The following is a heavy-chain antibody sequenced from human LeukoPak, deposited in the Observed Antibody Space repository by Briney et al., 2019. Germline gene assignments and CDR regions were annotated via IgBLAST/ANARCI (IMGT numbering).Heavy chain of an antibody. CDR3: VAEMTASAAFDI. D-gene: IGHD2-21*02. Sequence: SETLSLPCTVSGDSLTSSSHYWGWIRQPPGKRLQWVASLHHTGRNYSNAALKSRVSISMDTAKSQFSLKVNSVTAADSGVYYCVAEMTASAAFDIWGQGTMVAVSS. J-gene: IGHJ3*02. CDR1: GDSLTSSSHY. CDR2: LHHTGRN. V-gene: IGHV4-39*01.